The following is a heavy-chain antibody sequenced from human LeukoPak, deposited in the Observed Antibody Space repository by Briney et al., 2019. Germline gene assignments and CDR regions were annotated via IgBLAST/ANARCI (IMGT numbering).Heavy chain of an antibody. D-gene: IGHD6-19*01. Sequence: SETLSLTCTVSGGSISSYYWSWIRQPPGKGLEWIGCIHYSGTTNYNPSLKSRVTISVDTSKNQFSLKLSSVTAADTAVYYCARPFPSSGWYKGSYYFDYWGQGTLVTVSS. CDR3: ARPFPSSGWYKGSYYFDY. CDR2: IHYSGTT. CDR1: GGSISSYY. J-gene: IGHJ4*02. V-gene: IGHV4-59*08.